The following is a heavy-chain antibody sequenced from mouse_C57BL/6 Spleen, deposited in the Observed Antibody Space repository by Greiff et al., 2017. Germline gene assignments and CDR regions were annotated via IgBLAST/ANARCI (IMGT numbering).Heavy chain of an antibody. J-gene: IGHJ3*01. CDR1: GYTFTDYN. V-gene: IGHV1-18*01. Sequence: EVKLMESGPELVKPGASVKIPCKASGYTFTDYNMDWVKQSHGKSLEWIGDINPNNGGTIYNQKFKGKATLTVDKSSSTAYMELRSLTSEDTAVYYGAREGALYYGNYGFAYWGQGTLVTVSA. CDR3: AREGALYYGNYGFAY. CDR2: INPNNGGT. D-gene: IGHD2-1*01.